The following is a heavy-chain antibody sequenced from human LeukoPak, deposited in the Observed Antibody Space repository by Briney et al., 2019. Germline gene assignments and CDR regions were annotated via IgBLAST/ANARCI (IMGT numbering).Heavy chain of an antibody. D-gene: IGHD4-17*01. CDR2: IKQDGSEI. V-gene: IGHV3-7*01. Sequence: PGGSLRLSCVASGFTFSSYWMSWVRQAPGKGLEWVANIKQDGSEIHYVDSVKGRFTISRDNAKNTVYLQMHSLRAEDTAVYYCARDYGDPYWGQGTVHTVST. CDR1: GFTFSSYW. J-gene: IGHJ4*02. CDR3: ARDYGDPY.